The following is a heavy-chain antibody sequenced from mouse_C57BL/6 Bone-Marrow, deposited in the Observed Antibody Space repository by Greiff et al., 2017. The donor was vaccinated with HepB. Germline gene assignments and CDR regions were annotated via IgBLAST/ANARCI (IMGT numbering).Heavy chain of an antibody. CDR1: GYSITSGYD. Sequence: EVQLVESGPGMVKPSQSLSLTCTVTGYSITSGYDWHWIRHFPGNKLEWMGYISYSGSTNYNPSLKSRISITHDTSKNHFFLKLNSVTTEDTATYYCARTGSLGQLDYWGQGTTLTVSS. CDR2: ISYSGST. D-gene: IGHD3-3*01. J-gene: IGHJ2*01. CDR3: ARTGSLGQLDY. V-gene: IGHV3-1*01.